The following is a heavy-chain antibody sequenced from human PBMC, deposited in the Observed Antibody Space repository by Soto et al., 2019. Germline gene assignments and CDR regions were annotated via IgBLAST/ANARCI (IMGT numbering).Heavy chain of an antibody. J-gene: IGHJ4*02. CDR2: ITSSGSEV. Sequence: VQLLESGGGLVQPGGSLRLSCAGSGFTFSGSAMTWVRQAPGKWLEYVSSITSSGSEVFHAASGKGRFTMSRDNSKNMLYLQMNSLRAEDTAVYYCAKEGYDSGWYWDSWGQGALVTVSS. CDR3: AKEGYDSGWYWDS. V-gene: IGHV3-23*01. D-gene: IGHD6-19*01. CDR1: GFTFSGSA.